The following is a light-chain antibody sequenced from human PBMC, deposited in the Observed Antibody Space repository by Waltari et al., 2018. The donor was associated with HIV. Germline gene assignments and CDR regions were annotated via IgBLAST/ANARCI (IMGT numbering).Light chain of an antibody. CDR1: QSVSSSY. J-gene: IGKJ1*01. Sequence: EIVMTQSPATLSLSPGERATLSCRAGQSVSSSYLSWYQQRSGQTPRLLIYGASTRANGLPTRFSGTGAGTDFSLTCRSLQPEDVSVYYSQKDINLRWTFGQGNEVEIK. CDR2: GAS. V-gene: IGKV3D-7*01. CDR3: QKDINLRWT.